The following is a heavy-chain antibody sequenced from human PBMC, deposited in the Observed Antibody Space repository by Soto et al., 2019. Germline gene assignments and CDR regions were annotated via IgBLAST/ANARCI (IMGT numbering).Heavy chain of an antibody. J-gene: IGHJ6*03. D-gene: IGHD2-2*01. CDR3: SRAVRPSLNIVYYMDV. CDR1: GFTFGSYA. CDR2: LGGNGFTT. Sequence: EVQLLESGGGLVQPGGSLRLSCVVSGFTFGSYAMSLVRQAPEKGPEWVAILGGNGFTTYYADSVKGRFTISGDKSKSTLFLKIHSMRDADTGVYYCSRAVRPSLNIVYYMDVWGRWTSVTVSS. V-gene: IGHV3-23*01.